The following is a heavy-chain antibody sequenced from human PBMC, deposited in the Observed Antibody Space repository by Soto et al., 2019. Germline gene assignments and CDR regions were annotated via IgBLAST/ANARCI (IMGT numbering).Heavy chain of an antibody. CDR1: GFTFSSYG. Sequence: GGSLRLSWAASGFTFSSYGMHWVRQAPGKGLEWVAVIWYDGSNKYYAASVKGRFTISRDNSKNTLYLQMSSLRAEDTAVYYCARGHTYCSSTSCCGPGTLGDYWGQGTLVTVSS. CDR2: IWYDGSNK. D-gene: IGHD2-2*01. J-gene: IGHJ4*02. V-gene: IGHV3-33*01. CDR3: ARGHTYCSSTSCCGPGTLGDY.